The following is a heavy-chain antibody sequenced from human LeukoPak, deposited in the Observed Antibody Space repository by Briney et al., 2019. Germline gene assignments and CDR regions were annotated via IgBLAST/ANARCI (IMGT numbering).Heavy chain of an antibody. J-gene: IGHJ4*02. V-gene: IGHV1-58*02. D-gene: IGHD3-22*01. CDR1: GFTFTSSA. Sequence: SVKVSCKASGFTFTSSAMQWVRQARGQRLEWIGWIVVGSGNTNYAQKFQERVTITRDMSTSTAYMELSSLRSEDTAVYYCAAVLRDWYYYDSSGYYLDYWGQGTLVTVSS. CDR3: AAVLRDWYYYDSSGYYLDY. CDR2: IVVGSGNT.